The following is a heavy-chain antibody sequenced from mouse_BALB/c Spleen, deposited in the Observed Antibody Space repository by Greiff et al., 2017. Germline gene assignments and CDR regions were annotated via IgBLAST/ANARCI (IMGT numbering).Heavy chain of an antibody. CDR3: ASVGFDY. V-gene: IGHV2-6-7*01. J-gene: IGHJ2*01. Sequence: VQLVESGPGLVAPSQSLSITCTASGFSLTDYGVNWVRQPPGKGLEWLGMIWGDGSTDYNSALKSRLSISKDNSKSQVFLKMNSLQTDDTARYYCASVGFDYWGQGTTLTVS. CDR1: GFSLTDYG. CDR2: IWGDGST.